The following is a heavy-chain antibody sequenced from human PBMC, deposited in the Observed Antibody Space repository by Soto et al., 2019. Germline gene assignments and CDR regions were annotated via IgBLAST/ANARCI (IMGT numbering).Heavy chain of an antibody. Sequence: QVQLVQSGAEVKKPGSSVKVSCKASGVTFSSYTISWVRQAPGQGLEWMGRIIPILGIANYTQKFQGRVTLTADKSTMTANMELSSLRSEDTAVYYCAIWGSSGWYFDYWGQGTLVTVSS. J-gene: IGHJ4*02. D-gene: IGHD6-19*01. CDR2: IIPILGIA. CDR1: GVTFSSYT. V-gene: IGHV1-69*02. CDR3: AIWGSSGWYFDY.